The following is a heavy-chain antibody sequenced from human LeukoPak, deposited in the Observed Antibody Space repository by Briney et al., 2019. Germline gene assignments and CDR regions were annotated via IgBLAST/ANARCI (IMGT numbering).Heavy chain of an antibody. CDR3: AKGAYVGGSSGYYQI. J-gene: IGHJ3*01. CDR2: IYSGGSS. V-gene: IGHV3-53*01. D-gene: IGHD3-22*01. CDR1: GFTVSSNY. Sequence: PGGSLRLSCAASGFTVSSNYMSWVGQAPRKGLDWVSGIYSGGSSYYADSVKGRFTISRDKSKRTVSMQMTSLRVEDTAVYYCAKGAYVGGSSGYYQIWGQGTMVTVSS.